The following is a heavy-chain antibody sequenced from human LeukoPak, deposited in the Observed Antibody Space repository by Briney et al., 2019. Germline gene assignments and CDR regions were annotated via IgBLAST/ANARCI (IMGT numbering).Heavy chain of an antibody. CDR1: GFTFSSYS. CDR2: ISSSSSYI. D-gene: IGHD6-13*01. Sequence: GGSLRLSCAASGFTFSSYSMNWVRQAPGKGLEWVSSISSSSSYIYYADSVRGRFTISRDNAKNSLYLQMNSLRAEDTAVYYCARDSIAAAGTDYWGQGTLVTVSS. CDR3: ARDSIAAAGTDY. V-gene: IGHV3-21*01. J-gene: IGHJ4*02.